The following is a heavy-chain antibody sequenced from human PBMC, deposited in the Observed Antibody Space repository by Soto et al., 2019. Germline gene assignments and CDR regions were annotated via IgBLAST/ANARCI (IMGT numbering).Heavy chain of an antibody. CDR2: ISGSGGST. CDR3: ARRSSGWYFEY. V-gene: IGHV3-23*01. CDR1: GFTFSSYA. Sequence: EVQLLESGGGLVQPGGSLRLSCAASGFTFSSYAMSWVRQAPEKGLEWVSAISGSGGSTYYADSVKGRFTISRDNSKITLYLQMNSLRAEDTAVYYCARRSSGWYFEYWGQGTLVTVSS. J-gene: IGHJ4*02. D-gene: IGHD6-19*01.